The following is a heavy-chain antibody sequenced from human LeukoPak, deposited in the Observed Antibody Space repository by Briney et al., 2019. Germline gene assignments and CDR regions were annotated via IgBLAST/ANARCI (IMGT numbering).Heavy chain of an antibody. J-gene: IGHJ6*03. Sequence: ASVKVSCKASGYTFTRYYMHWGRQAPGQGLGWRGWINPNSGGTNYAQKFQGRVPMTRDTSISTAYMELSRLRSDDTAVYYCARDAIAAAGTQLPYYYYYMDVWGKGTTVTISS. CDR1: GYTFTRYY. CDR3: ARDAIAAAGTQLPYYYYYMDV. D-gene: IGHD6-13*01. CDR2: INPNSGGT. V-gene: IGHV1-2*02.